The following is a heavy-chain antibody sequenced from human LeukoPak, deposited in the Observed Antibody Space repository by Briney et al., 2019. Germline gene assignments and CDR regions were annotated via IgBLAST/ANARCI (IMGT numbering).Heavy chain of an antibody. CDR2: ISSSSSYI. D-gene: IGHD2-2*01. CDR1: GFTFSSYS. V-gene: IGHV3-21*01. CDR3: ARDFRPRYCSSTSCYSFTYCMDV. Sequence: GGSLRLSCAASGFTFSSYSMNWVRQAPGKGLEWVSSISSSSSYIYYADSGKGRFTISRDNAKNSLYLQMNSLIAEDTAVYYCARDFRPRYCSSTSCYSFTYCMDVWGKGTTVTVSS. J-gene: IGHJ6*03.